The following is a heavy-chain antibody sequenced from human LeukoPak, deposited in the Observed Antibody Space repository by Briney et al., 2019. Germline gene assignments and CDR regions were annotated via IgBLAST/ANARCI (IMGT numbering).Heavy chain of an antibody. CDR3: ARGHLGGQWLAL. D-gene: IGHD6-19*01. Sequence: GGSLRLSCAASEFTFSSYSMNWVRQAPAKGLEWVSSISSSSSYIYYADSVKGRFTISRDSAKNSLYLQMNSLRAEDTAVYYCARGHLGGQWLALWGQGTLVTVSS. V-gene: IGHV3-21*01. J-gene: IGHJ4*02. CDR1: EFTFSSYS. CDR2: ISSSSSYI.